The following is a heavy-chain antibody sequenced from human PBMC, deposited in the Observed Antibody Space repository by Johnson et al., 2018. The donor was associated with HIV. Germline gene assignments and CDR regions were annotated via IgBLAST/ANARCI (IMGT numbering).Heavy chain of an antibody. V-gene: IGHV3-30*19. J-gene: IGHJ3*02. CDR2: ISYDGSNK. CDR1: GFTFSTFG. CDR3: ARGLITMIVVVTFDAFDI. Sequence: QVQLVESGGGVVQPGRSLRLSCAASGFTFSTFGMHWVRQAPGKGLEWVAVISYDGSNKYYADSVKGRFTISRDNSKNTLYLQMNSLRAEDTAVYYCARGLITMIVVVTFDAFDIWGQWTMVTVSS. D-gene: IGHD3-22*01.